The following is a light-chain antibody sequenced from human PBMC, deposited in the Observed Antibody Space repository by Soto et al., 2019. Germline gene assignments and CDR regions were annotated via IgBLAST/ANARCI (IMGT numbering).Light chain of an antibody. CDR3: QHYGTSPYT. J-gene: IGKJ2*01. CDR2: GAS. V-gene: IGKV3-20*01. Sequence: EIVLTQAPGTLSLSPGERATLSCGASQTVNSKYLAWYQQKVGQAPRLLIYGASRRASGIPERFSGSGSGTHLTLTINKMEPEDFAVYYCQHYGTSPYTFGQGTKVDIK. CDR1: QTVNSKY.